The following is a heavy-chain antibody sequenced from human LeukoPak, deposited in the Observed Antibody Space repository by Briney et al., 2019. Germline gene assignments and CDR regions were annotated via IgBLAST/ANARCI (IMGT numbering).Heavy chain of an antibody. CDR2: ISGSGGST. D-gene: IGHD6-19*01. CDR1: GFTFSSYA. Sequence: GGSLRLSCAASGFTFSSYAMSWVRQAPGKGLEWVSTISGSGGSTYSADSVKGRFTISRDNSKNTLYLQMNSLRAEDTALYYCAKPYSSGWSYFDYWGQGTLVTVSS. J-gene: IGHJ4*02. V-gene: IGHV3-23*01. CDR3: AKPYSSGWSYFDY.